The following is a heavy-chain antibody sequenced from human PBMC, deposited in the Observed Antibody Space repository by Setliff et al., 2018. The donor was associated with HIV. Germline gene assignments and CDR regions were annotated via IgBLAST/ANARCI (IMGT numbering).Heavy chain of an antibody. CDR1: GYTFTSYG. Sequence: ASVKVSCKASGYTFTSYGISWVRQAPGQGLEWMGWISAYNGNTYYAQKLQGRVTMTTDTSTSAAYMELRSLRSDDTAVYYCARLVAAAGKAGWFDPWGQGTLVTVSS. V-gene: IGHV1-18*01. CDR2: ISAYNGNT. CDR3: ARLVAAAGKAGWFDP. J-gene: IGHJ5*02. D-gene: IGHD6-13*01.